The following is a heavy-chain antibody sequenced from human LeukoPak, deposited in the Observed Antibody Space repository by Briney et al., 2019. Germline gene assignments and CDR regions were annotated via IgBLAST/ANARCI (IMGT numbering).Heavy chain of an antibody. CDR1: GFTFSSYG. CDR2: INHSGST. Sequence: NPGGSLRLSCAASGFTFSSYGMSWVRQAPGKGLEWIGKINHSGSTNYNPSLKSRVTISVDTSKNQFSLKLSSVTAADTAVYYCAREISDDYVWGSYRYTEGFDYWGQGTLVTVSS. J-gene: IGHJ4*02. CDR3: AREISDDYVWGSYRYTEGFDY. D-gene: IGHD3-16*02. V-gene: IGHV4-34*01.